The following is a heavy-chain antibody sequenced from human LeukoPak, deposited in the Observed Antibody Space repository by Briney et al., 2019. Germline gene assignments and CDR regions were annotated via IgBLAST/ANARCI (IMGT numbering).Heavy chain of an antibody. J-gene: IGHJ4*02. CDR2: IYPGDSDT. Sequence: GESLKISCKGSGYSFTSYWIGWVRQVPGKGLEWMGIIYPGDSDTRYSPSFQDQVIISVDKSIATAYMQWDTLKASDTAIYYCTVGGHYHESSGYSPAYYWGQGTLVTVSS. D-gene: IGHD3-22*01. CDR1: GYSFTSYW. CDR3: TVGGHYHESSGYSPAYY. V-gene: IGHV5-51*01.